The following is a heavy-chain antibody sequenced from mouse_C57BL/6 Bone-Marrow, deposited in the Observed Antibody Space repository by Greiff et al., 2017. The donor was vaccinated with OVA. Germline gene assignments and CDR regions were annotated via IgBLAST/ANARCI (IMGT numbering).Heavy chain of an antibody. CDR3: ARNPRGYGSSYWWYFDV. Sequence: EVQRVESGGGLVKPGGSLKLSCAASGFTFSSYTMSWVRQTPEKRLEWVATISGGGGNTYYPDSVKGRFTISRDNAKNTLYLQMSSLRSEDTALYYGARNPRGYGSSYWWYFDVWGTGTTVTVSS. V-gene: IGHV5-9*01. J-gene: IGHJ1*03. CDR2: ISGGGGNT. CDR1: GFTFSSYT. D-gene: IGHD1-1*01.